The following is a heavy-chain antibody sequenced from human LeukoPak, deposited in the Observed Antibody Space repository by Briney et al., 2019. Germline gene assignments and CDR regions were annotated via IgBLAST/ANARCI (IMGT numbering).Heavy chain of an antibody. D-gene: IGHD2-21*02. Sequence: SETLSLTCPVSGGSITNYYWNWIRQPPGKGLEWIGYVFYSGSTNYNPSLKSRVTISVDTSKNQFSLKLSSVTAADTAVYYCARDAVTYDAFDIWGQGTMVTVSS. V-gene: IGHV4-59*01. CDR2: VFYSGST. J-gene: IGHJ3*02. CDR3: ARDAVTYDAFDI. CDR1: GGSITNYY.